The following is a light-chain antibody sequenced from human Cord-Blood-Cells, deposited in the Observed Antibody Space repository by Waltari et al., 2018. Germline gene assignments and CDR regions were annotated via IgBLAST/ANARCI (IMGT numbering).Light chain of an antibody. CDR1: SSDVGGYNY. V-gene: IGLV2-14*01. CDR2: DVS. J-gene: IGLJ3*02. Sequence: QSALTQPASVSGSPGQSITISCTGTSSDVGGYNYVSWYQQHPGKAPKLMLYDVSNRPSVVSNRFSGSKAGNTASLTISGLQAEDEADYYCSSYTSSSTVFGGGTKLTVL. CDR3: SSYTSSSTV.